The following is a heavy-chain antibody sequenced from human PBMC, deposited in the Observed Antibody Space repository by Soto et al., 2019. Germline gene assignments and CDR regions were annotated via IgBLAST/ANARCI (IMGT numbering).Heavy chain of an antibody. CDR1: GFTFSGDW. V-gene: IGHV3-74*01. Sequence: EVLLVESGGGSVRPGGSLRLSCVASGFTFSGDWMHWVRQVPGKGLEWVSCIGHDGTRTRYAESVKGRFTISRDNAKNTLYLQMNRLTVDDTAVYYCVRENRVSNMGLRAWGQGTLVIASS. J-gene: IGHJ4*02. D-gene: IGHD2-8*01. CDR3: VRENRVSNMGLRA. CDR2: IGHDGTRT.